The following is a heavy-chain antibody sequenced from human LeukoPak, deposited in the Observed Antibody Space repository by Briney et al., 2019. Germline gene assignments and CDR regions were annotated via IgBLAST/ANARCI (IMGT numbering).Heavy chain of an antibody. V-gene: IGHV3-15*01. J-gene: IGHJ4*02. D-gene: IGHD1-26*01. CDR3: AKVGRRPTPGY. CDR2: IKSKTDGGTT. Sequence: GGSLRLSCAASGFTFINAWMTWVRQAPGKGLEWVGRIKSKTDGGTTDYAAPVKGRFTISRDDSRNTVYLQMNSLRAEDTAVYYCAKVGRRPTPGYWGQGALVTVSS. CDR1: GFTFINAW.